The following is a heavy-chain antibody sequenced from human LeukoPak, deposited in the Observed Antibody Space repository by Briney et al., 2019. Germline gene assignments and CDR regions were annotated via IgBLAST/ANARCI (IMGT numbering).Heavy chain of an antibody. Sequence: GGSLRLSCAASGFTFSSYAMSWVRQAPGKGLEWVSAISGSGGSTYYADSVMGRFTVSRDNSKNTVYLQMNSLRAEDTAVYYCASSPSSYFDYWGQGTLVTVSS. CDR2: ISGSGGST. V-gene: IGHV3-23*01. CDR3: ASSPSSYFDY. CDR1: GFTFSSYA. D-gene: IGHD6-13*01. J-gene: IGHJ4*02.